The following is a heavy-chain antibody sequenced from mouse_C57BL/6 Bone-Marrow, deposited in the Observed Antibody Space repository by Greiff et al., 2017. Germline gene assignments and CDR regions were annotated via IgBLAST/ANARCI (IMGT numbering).Heavy chain of an antibody. CDR3: AREPTYYGYDGGYCDV. CDR1: GYTFPSYW. V-gene: IGHV1-69*01. D-gene: IGHD2-9*01. Sequence: QVQLQQPGAELVMPGASVKLSCKASGYTFPSYWMHWVKQRPGQGLEWIGEIDPSDSYTTYNQKFKGKSTLTVDKSSSTAYMQLSSLTSEDSAVYYCAREPTYYGYDGGYCDVWGTGTTVTVSS. CDR2: IDPSDSYT. J-gene: IGHJ1*03.